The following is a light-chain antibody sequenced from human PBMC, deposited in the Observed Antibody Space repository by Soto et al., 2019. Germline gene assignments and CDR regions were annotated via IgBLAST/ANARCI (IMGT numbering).Light chain of an antibody. CDR3: SSYTDIHTAV. V-gene: IGLV2-14*01. J-gene: IGLJ3*02. CDR2: EVD. CDR1: SSDVGAYNY. Sequence: QSALTQPASVSGSPGQSISISCTGSSSDVGAYNYVAWYQQKPGKAPKLLIYEVDNRPSGISHRFSGSKSGNTDSLTISGLQTEDEADYYCSSYTDIHTAVFGGGTKLTVL.